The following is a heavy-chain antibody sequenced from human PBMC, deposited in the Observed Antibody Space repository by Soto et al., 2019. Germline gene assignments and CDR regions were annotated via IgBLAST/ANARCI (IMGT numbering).Heavy chain of an antibody. V-gene: IGHV3-7*03. Sequence: GGSLRLSGSASGFTFSSYWMKWVRQAPGKGLEWLANIKPDGSEKYYVDSVKGRFTISRDNAKNSLYLQMNSLRAEDTAVYYCARDPGGSQPTLYYFDYWGQGTLVTVSS. CDR3: ARDPGGSQPTLYYFDY. CDR2: IKPDGSEK. J-gene: IGHJ4*02. CDR1: GFTFSSYW. D-gene: IGHD2-15*01.